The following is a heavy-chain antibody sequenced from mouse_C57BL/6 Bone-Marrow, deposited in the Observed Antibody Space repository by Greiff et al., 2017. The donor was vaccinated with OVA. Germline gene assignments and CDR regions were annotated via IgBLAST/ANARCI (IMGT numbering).Heavy chain of an antibody. D-gene: IGHD1-1*01. J-gene: IGHJ1*03. V-gene: IGHV7-1*01. Sequence: EVKVVESGGGLVQSGRSLRLSCATSGFTFSDFYMEWVRQAPGKGLEWIAASRNKANDYTTEYSASVKGRFIVSRDTSQSILYLQMNALRAEDTAIYYCARDAGYYGSSYNWYFDVWGTGTTVTVSS. CDR1: GFTFSDFY. CDR2: SRNKANDYTT. CDR3: ARDAGYYGSSYNWYFDV.